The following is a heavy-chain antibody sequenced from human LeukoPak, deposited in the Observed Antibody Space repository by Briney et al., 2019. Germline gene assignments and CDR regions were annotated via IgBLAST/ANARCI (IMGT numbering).Heavy chain of an antibody. CDR1: GCSISSGYY. Sequence: SETLSLTCTVSGCSISSGYYWGWIWQPPGKGLEWIGNIYHSGSTYYNPSLKSRVTISVDTSKNQFSLKLSSVTAADTAVYYCARVGYGSGIWGQGSLVTVSS. V-gene: IGHV4-38-2*02. J-gene: IGHJ4*02. D-gene: IGHD3-10*01. CDR3: ARVGYGSGI. CDR2: IYHSGST.